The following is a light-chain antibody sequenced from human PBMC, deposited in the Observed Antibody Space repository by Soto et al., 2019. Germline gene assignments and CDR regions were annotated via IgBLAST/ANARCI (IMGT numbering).Light chain of an antibody. J-gene: IGKJ3*01. V-gene: IGKV3-20*01. CDR1: QSVSTNY. CDR2: GAS. Sequence: EIVLTQSPGTLSLSPGDRATLSCRASQSVSTNYLAWYQQSLGQAPRLLIYGASIRATDIPDRFSGSGSGTDFTLTISRLEPEDFAVYYCHQYGSTPFPFGPGTKVDI. CDR3: HQYGSTPFP.